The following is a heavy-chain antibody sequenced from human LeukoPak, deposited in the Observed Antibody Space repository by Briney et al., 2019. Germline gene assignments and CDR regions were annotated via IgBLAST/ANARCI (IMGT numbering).Heavy chain of an antibody. V-gene: IGHV3-21*06. Sequence: SGGSLRLSCAVSGFTFSKYSINWVRQAPRKGLEWVSYISSTSSYKQCADSVKGRFTISRDNAKNSLSLQMNSLRAEDTAVYYCATFGSRPPPYWGQGTLVTVSS. CDR3: ATFGSRPPPY. CDR2: ISSTSSYK. J-gene: IGHJ4*02. CDR1: GFTFSKYS. D-gene: IGHD1-26*01.